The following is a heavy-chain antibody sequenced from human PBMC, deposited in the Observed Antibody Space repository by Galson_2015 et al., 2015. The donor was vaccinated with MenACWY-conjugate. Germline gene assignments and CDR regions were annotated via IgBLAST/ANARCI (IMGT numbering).Heavy chain of an antibody. Sequence: SLRLSCAASGFTFSGYWMHWVRQSPGKGLVWVSRINSDGSAADYADSVKGRFTISRDNAKNTLYLQMNSLRAEDTAVYYCATYCSSPSCYANGAYWGQGTLVTVSS. CDR3: ATYCSSPSCYANGAY. CDR1: GFTFSGYW. CDR2: INSDGSAA. J-gene: IGHJ4*02. V-gene: IGHV3-74*01. D-gene: IGHD2-2*01.